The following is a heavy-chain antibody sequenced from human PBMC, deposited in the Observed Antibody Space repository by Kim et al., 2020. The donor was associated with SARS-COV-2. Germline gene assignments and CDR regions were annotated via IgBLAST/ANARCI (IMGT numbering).Heavy chain of an antibody. D-gene: IGHD3-22*01. CDR2: IKSKTDGGTT. J-gene: IGHJ4*02. CDR3: TTFSNYYDSSGPYYFDY. Sequence: GGSLRLSCAASGFTFSNAWMSWVRQAPGKGLEWVGRIKSKTDGGTTDYAAPVKGRFTISRDDSKNTLYLQMNSLKTEDTAVYYCTTFSNYYDSSGPYYFDYWGQGTLVTVSS. CDR1: GFTFSNAW. V-gene: IGHV3-15*01.